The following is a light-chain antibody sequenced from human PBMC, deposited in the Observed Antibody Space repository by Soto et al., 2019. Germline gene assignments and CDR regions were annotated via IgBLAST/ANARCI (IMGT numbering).Light chain of an antibody. CDR3: QHYNTYPWT. J-gene: IGKJ1*01. V-gene: IGKV1-5*03. CDR1: QSISSW. CDR2: KAS. Sequence: DIQLTQSPSSLSASVGDSVTITCRASQSISSWLAWYQQKPGKAPNLLIHKASQLESGVPARFSGRGSGTEFTLTISSLQPGDVATYYCQHYNTYPWTFGQGTKLDIK.